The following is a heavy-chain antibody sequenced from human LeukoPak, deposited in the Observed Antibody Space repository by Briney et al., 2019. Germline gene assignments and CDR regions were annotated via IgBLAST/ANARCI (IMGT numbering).Heavy chain of an antibody. CDR3: AKGGGYRQAYYFDY. Sequence: GGSLRLSCAASGFTFDDYAMHWVRQAPGKGLEWVSGISWNSGSIGYADSVKGRFNISRDNAKNSLYLQMNSLRAEDTALYYCAKGGGYRQAYYFDYWGQGTLVTVSS. J-gene: IGHJ4*02. CDR2: ISWNSGSI. V-gene: IGHV3-9*01. D-gene: IGHD1-26*01. CDR1: GFTFDDYA.